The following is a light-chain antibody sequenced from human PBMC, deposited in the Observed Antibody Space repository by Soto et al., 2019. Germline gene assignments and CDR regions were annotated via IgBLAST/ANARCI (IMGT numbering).Light chain of an antibody. CDR3: QQYGSSPRT. Sequence: EIVLTQSPGTLSLSPGERATLSCRASQSVSSSYLVWYQQKPGQAPRLLIYGASTRATGIPDRFSGSGSGTDFTLTISRLEPDDFAVYYCQQYGSSPRTFGQGTKVEIK. CDR1: QSVSSSY. J-gene: IGKJ1*01. CDR2: GAS. V-gene: IGKV3-20*01.